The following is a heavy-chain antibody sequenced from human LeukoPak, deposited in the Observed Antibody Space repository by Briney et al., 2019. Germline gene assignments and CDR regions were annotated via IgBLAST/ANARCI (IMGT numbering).Heavy chain of an antibody. CDR1: GGSISSYY. D-gene: IGHD3-9*01. CDR2: IYYSGIT. J-gene: IGHJ4*02. CDR3: ASVVYDIWTGYHPFDC. Sequence: PSETLSLTCIVSGGSISSYYWSWIWQPPGKGLGWVGHIYYSGITNYNPSLKSRVTISVYTSKNQFSLKLSSVTAADTAVYYCASVVYDIWTGYHPFDCWGQGTLVTVSS. V-gene: IGHV4-59*01.